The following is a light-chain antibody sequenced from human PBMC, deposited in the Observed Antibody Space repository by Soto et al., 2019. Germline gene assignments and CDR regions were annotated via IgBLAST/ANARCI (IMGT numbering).Light chain of an antibody. CDR1: QSVSSN. J-gene: IGKJ4*01. Sequence: EIVMTQSPATLSVSPGERATLSCRASQSVSSNLAWYQQKPGQAPRLLIYRASTRATGIPARFSGSGSGTEFTLTISSLQSEDFAVYYCQQYNNWPLTFGGGTKVEI. CDR2: RAS. V-gene: IGKV3-15*01. CDR3: QQYNNWPLT.